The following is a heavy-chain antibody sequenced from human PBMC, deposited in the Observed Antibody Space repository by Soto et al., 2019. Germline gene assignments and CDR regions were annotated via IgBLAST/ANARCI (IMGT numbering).Heavy chain of an antibody. CDR3: AKGTTVTTGRGYFDY. Sequence: EVQLLESGGGLVQPGGSLRLSCAASGFTFSSYAMSWVRQAPGKGLEWVSAISGSGGSTYYADSVKGRFTISRDNSKNTLYLQMNSMRAEDTAVYYCAKGTTVTTGRGYFDYWGQGTLVTVSS. CDR2: ISGSGGST. V-gene: IGHV3-23*01. CDR1: GFTFSSYA. D-gene: IGHD4-17*01. J-gene: IGHJ4*02.